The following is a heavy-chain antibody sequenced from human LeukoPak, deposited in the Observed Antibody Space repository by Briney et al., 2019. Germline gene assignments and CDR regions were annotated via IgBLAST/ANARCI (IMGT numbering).Heavy chain of an antibody. Sequence: PGGSLRLSCAASGFTFSRYEMNWVRQAPGKGLEWVSYISSSGSTIYYADSVKGRFTMSRDNAKNSLYLQMNSLRAEDTAFYYCARGDYVPYFDYWGQGTLVTVSS. D-gene: IGHD4-17*01. J-gene: IGHJ4*02. CDR2: ISSSGSTI. V-gene: IGHV3-48*03. CDR3: ARGDYVPYFDY. CDR1: GFTFSRYE.